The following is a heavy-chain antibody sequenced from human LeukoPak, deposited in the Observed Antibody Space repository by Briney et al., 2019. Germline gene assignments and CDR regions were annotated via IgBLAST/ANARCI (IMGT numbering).Heavy chain of an antibody. D-gene: IGHD1-26*01. J-gene: IGHJ4*02. Sequence: SETLSLTCTVSGGSISSYYWSWIRQPPGKGLEWIGYIYYSGSTNYNPSLKSRVTISVDTSKNQFSLKLSSVTAADTAVYYCATVAARKGGDYWGQGTLVTVSS. CDR2: IYYSGST. CDR3: ATVAARKGGDY. V-gene: IGHV4-59*01. CDR1: GGSISSYY.